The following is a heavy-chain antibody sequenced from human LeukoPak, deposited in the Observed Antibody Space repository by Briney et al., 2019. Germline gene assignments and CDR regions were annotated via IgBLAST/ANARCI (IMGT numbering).Heavy chain of an antibody. Sequence: GGSLRLSCAASGFTFSSYAMSWVRQAPGKGLGWVSAISGSGGSTYYADSVKGRFTISRDNSKNTLYLQMNSLRAEDTAVYYCAKDSVLLWLGEFFDYWGQGTLVTVSS. V-gene: IGHV3-23*01. CDR2: ISGSGGST. D-gene: IGHD3-10*01. CDR3: AKDSVLLWLGEFFDY. CDR1: GFTFSSYA. J-gene: IGHJ4*02.